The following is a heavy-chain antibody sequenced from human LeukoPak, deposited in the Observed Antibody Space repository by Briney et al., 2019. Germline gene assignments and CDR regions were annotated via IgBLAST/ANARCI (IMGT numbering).Heavy chain of an antibody. CDR1: GFTFSSYW. CDR2: IKQDGSEK. V-gene: IGHV3-7*03. D-gene: IGHD3-22*01. CDR3: ARVDNYYDSSLFDP. J-gene: IGHJ5*02. Sequence: GGSLRLSCAASGFTFSSYWMSWVRQAPGKGLEWVANIKQDGSEKYYVDSVKGRFTISRHNSKNTLYLQMNSLRAEDTAVYYCARVDNYYDSSLFDPWGQGTLVTVSS.